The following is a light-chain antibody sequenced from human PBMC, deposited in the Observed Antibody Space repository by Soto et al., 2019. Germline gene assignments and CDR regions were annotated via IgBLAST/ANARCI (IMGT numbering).Light chain of an antibody. CDR3: QQRSNWPPAAT. J-gene: IGKJ3*01. CDR2: DAS. Sequence: EIVLTQSPATLSLSPGERATLSCRASQSVSSYLAWYQQKPGQAPRLLIYDASNRATGIPARFSGSGSGTDFTLTISSLEPEDLAVYYCQQRSNWPPAATFGPGTKVDIK. CDR1: QSVSSY. V-gene: IGKV3-11*01.